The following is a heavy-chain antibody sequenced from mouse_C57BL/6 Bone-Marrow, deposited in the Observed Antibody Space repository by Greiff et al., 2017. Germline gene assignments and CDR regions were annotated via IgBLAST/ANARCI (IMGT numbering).Heavy chain of an antibody. CDR3: ARGSNYSAIDY. J-gene: IGHJ4*01. D-gene: IGHD2-5*01. V-gene: IGHV5-17*01. CDR1: GFTFSDYG. CDR2: ISSGSSTI. Sequence: EVKLQESGGGLVKPGGSLKLSCAASGFTFSDYGMHWVRQAPEKGLEWVAYISSGSSTIYYADTVKGRFTISRDNAKNTLFLQMTSLRSEDTAMYYCARGSNYSAIDYWGQGTSVTVSS.